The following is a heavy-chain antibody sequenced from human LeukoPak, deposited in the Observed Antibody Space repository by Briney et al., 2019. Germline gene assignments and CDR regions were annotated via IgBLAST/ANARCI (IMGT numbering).Heavy chain of an antibody. CDR1: GFTFSDYY. V-gene: IGHV3-11*01. CDR2: ISSSGSTI. Sequence: MSGGSLRLSCAASGFTFSDYYMSWIRQAPGKGLEWVSYISSSGSTIYYADSVKGRFTISRDNAKNSLYLQMNSLRAEDTAVYYCAKAVRSMVTGGGYFDSWGQGTLVTVSS. J-gene: IGHJ4*02. D-gene: IGHD3-10*01. CDR3: AKAVRSMVTGGGYFDS.